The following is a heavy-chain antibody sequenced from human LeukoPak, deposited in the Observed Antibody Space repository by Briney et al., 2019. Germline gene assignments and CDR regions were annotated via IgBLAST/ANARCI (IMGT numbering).Heavy chain of an antibody. J-gene: IGHJ4*02. V-gene: IGHV3-33*08. CDR1: GFTFSSYG. CDR2: IWYGGSNK. CDR3: ARDIYCSGGSCYSDY. D-gene: IGHD2-15*01. Sequence: GGSLRLSCAASGFTFSSYGMHWVRQAPGKGLEWVAVIWYGGSNKYYADSVKGRFTISRDNSKNTLYLQMNSLRAEDTAVYYCARDIYCSGGSCYSDYWGQGTLVTVSS.